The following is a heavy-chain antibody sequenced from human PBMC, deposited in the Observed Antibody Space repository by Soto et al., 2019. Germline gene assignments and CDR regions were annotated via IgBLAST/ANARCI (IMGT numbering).Heavy chain of an antibody. CDR3: AKEPVATHLTFDY. V-gene: IGHV3-23*01. Sequence: EVQLLESGGGLVQPGGSLRLSCAASGFTFSSYAMSWVRQAPGKGLEWVSAISGSGGSTYYADSVQGRFTISRDNSKNTLYLPMNSLRAEDTAVYYCAKEPVATHLTFDYWGQGTLVTVCS. CDR2: ISGSGGST. J-gene: IGHJ4*02. CDR1: GFTFSSYA. D-gene: IGHD5-12*01.